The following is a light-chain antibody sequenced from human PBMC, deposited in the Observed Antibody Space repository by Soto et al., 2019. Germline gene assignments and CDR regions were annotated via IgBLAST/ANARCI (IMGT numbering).Light chain of an antibody. CDR3: QSYDSRLTVV. Sequence: QSVLTQPPSVSGAPGQRVTISCTGSSSDIGAGYDVHWYQQVPGTAPKLLIYGNINRPSGVPDRFSGSKSGTSASLAITGLQADDESDYYCQSYDSRLTVVFGGETKVTVL. CDR1: SSDIGAGYD. V-gene: IGLV1-40*01. J-gene: IGLJ2*01. CDR2: GNI.